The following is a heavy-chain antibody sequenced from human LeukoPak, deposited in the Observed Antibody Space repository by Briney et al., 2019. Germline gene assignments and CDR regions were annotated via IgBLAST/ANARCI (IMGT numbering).Heavy chain of an antibody. V-gene: IGHV3-30*03. CDR1: GFSFKSYG. CDR2: ISNDGTKK. Sequence: PGRSLRLSCEASGFSFKSYGMHWVRQAAGKGLEWVAVISNDGTKKYYADSVKGRFTISRDNAKNSLYLQMNSLRAEDTAVYYCARDLYDSGGYSSPIDYWGQGTLVTVSS. CDR3: ARDLYDSGGYSSPIDY. J-gene: IGHJ4*02. D-gene: IGHD3-22*01.